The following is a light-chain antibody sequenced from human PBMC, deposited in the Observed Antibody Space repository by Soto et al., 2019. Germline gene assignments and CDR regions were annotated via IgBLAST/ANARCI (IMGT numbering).Light chain of an antibody. CDR3: QQYDNFWT. CDR2: DAS. J-gene: IGKJ1*01. V-gene: IGKV1-5*01. CDR1: QNINIW. Sequence: DIHMTQSPSTLSASVGDRVTITCRASQNINIWLAWYHQKPGKAPKLVIFDASTLESGVPSRFSGSGSETEFALTISSLQPDDFATYYCQQYDNFWTFGQATNVDI.